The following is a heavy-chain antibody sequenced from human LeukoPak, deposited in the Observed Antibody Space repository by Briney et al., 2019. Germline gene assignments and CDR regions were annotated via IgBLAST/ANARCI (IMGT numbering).Heavy chain of an antibody. V-gene: IGHV4-59*08. Sequence: SETLSLTCTVSGGSISSYYWSWIRQPPGKGLEWIGYIYYSGSTNYNPSLKSRVTISVDTSKNQFSLKLRSVTAADAAVYYCARFSIAVAGTVGYYYGMDVWGQGTTVTVSS. D-gene: IGHD6-19*01. J-gene: IGHJ6*02. CDR2: IYYSGST. CDR1: GGSISSYY. CDR3: ARFSIAVAGTVGYYYGMDV.